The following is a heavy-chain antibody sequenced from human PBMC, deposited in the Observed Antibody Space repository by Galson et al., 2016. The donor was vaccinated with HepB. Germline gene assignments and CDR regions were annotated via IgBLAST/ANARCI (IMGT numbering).Heavy chain of an antibody. CDR2: IKQDGSEK. CDR3: ARGWDDFWSAGRFDP. D-gene: IGHD3-3*01. J-gene: IGHJ5*02. V-gene: IGHV3-7*01. CDR1: GFTFNSYW. Sequence: SLRLSCAASGFTFNSYWMSWVRRAPGKGLEWVANIKQDGSEKYYVDSVKGRFTISRDNARNPLYLQMNSLRAEDTAVYYCARGWDDFWSAGRFDPGGQGTLVTVSS.